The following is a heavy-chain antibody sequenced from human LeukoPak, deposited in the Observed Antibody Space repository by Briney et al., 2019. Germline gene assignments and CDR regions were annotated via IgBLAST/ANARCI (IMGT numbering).Heavy chain of an antibody. D-gene: IGHD6-19*01. CDR1: GYTFTSYG. J-gene: IGHJ5*02. CDR2: ISTYIDKI. CDR3: ARGKKPGVAVAGTGYFFDP. V-gene: IGHV1-18*01. Sequence: VASVKVSCKASGYTFTSYGISWVRQAPGQGLEWMGWISTYIDKINYAHKFQGRVTMTTDTSTSTAYMEMSSLRTDDTAIYYCARGKKPGVAVAGTGYFFDPWGQGTLVIVSS.